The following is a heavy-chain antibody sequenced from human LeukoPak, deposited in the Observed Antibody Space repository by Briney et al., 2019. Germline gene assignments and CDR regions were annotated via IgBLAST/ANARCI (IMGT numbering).Heavy chain of an antibody. CDR2: ISSSSYI. CDR1: GFTFSSYS. V-gene: IGHV3-21*01. D-gene: IGHD2-15*01. J-gene: IGHJ6*02. Sequence: GGSLRLSCAASGFTFSSYSMNWVRQAPGKGLEWDSSISSSSYIYYADSVKGRFTISRDNAKNSLYLQMNSLRAEDTAVYYCARDRPHCSGGSCYYYYYGMDVWGQGTTVTVSS. CDR3: ARDRPHCSGGSCYYYYYGMDV.